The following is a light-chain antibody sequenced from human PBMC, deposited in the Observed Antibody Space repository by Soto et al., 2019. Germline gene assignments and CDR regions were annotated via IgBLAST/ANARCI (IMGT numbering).Light chain of an antibody. CDR3: QQSHSTPYT. J-gene: IGKJ2*01. Sequence: DIQMTQSPSPLSASVGDRVTTPCRASQSISNYLNWYQQKPGQAPNLLIYIASNLHSGVPSRFSGSGSGTDFTLTISSLQPEDFATYYCQQSHSTPYTFGQGTTVDI. CDR1: QSISNY. CDR2: IAS. V-gene: IGKV1-39*01.